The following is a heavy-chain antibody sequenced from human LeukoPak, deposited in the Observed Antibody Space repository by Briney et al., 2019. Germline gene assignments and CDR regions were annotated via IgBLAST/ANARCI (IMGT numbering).Heavy chain of an antibody. Sequence: GGSLRLSCAGSGFTVSNNYMSWVRQAPGKGLEWVSSFVGGGSGTYYADSVKGRFIISRDNSENTLSLQMNSLRAEDTAVYYCAKHGSSYYFDYWGQGTLVTVSS. J-gene: IGHJ4*02. CDR3: AKHGSSYYFDY. CDR2: FVGGGSGT. V-gene: IGHV3-23*01. CDR1: GFTVSNNY. D-gene: IGHD2-15*01.